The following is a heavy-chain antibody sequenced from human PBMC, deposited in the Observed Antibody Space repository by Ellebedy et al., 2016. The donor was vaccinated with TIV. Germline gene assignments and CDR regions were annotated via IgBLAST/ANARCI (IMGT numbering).Heavy chain of an antibody. Sequence: GESLKISXKSSGYIFTDYWIGWVRQIPGKGLEWMGIIYPGDSDTRYSPSFQGQVTISADKSISTAYLQWDSLKASDTAMYYCATRRGDCSGGSCYLPYYWGQGTLVTVSS. CDR3: ATRRGDCSGGSCYLPYY. CDR1: GYIFTDYW. J-gene: IGHJ4*02. D-gene: IGHD2-15*01. V-gene: IGHV5-51*01. CDR2: IYPGDSDT.